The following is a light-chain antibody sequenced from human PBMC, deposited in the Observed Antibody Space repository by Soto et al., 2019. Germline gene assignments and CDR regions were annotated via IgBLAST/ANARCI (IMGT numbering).Light chain of an antibody. V-gene: IGKV1-12*01. Sequence: DIQMTQSPPSVSASVGDNVTVSCRASQGISSSLAWYQQKPGKAPKLLIYGASTVQSGVPSRFSGSGSATDFTLPISSLLPEDFATSYCQQGDKFSRTFGQGTRVDI. CDR3: QQGDKFSRT. CDR1: QGISSS. CDR2: GAS. J-gene: IGKJ2*02.